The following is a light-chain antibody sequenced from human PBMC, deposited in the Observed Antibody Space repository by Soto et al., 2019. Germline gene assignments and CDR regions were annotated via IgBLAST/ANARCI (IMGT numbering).Light chain of an antibody. J-gene: IGKJ1*01. CDR1: QTISSW. Sequence: DIQMTQSPSTLSGSVGDRVTITCRASQTISSWLAWYQQKPGQAPKLLIYKASTLKSGVPSRFSGSGSGTDFTLTISSLQPDDFANYYWQHNNSYSEAFGQGTKVELK. CDR2: KAS. V-gene: IGKV1-5*03. CDR3: QHNNSYSEA.